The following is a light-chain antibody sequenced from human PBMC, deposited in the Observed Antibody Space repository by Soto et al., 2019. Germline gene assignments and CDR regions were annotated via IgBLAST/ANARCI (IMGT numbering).Light chain of an antibody. CDR2: GAS. V-gene: IGKV3-15*01. CDR3: QQYNDWPPWT. CDR1: QSVSSN. J-gene: IGKJ1*01. Sequence: SPDTQYASSGDRAALSCPASQSVSSNLAWYQQKPGQAPRLLIYGASTRATGIPARFRGSGSGTEFTLTISSLQSEDFAIYYCQQYNDWPPWTFGQGTEVDI.